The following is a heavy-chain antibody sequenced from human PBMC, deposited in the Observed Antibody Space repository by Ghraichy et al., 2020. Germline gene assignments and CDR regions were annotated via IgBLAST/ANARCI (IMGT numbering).Heavy chain of an antibody. CDR3: AGQTDYFDY. Sequence: SETLSLTCTVSGGSISSYYWSWIRQPPGKGLEWIGYIYYSGSTNYNPSLKRQVTISVATSKNQFSLKLSTVTAADTAVYYCAGQTDYFDYGGQGTLVTVSS. CDR2: IYYSGST. D-gene: IGHD1-14*01. CDR1: GGSISSYY. V-gene: IGHV4-59*08. J-gene: IGHJ4*02.